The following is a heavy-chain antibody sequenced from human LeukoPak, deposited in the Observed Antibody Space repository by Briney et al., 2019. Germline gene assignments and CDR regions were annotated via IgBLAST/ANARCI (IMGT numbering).Heavy chain of an antibody. CDR1: GGTFSSYT. V-gene: IGHV1-69*02. CDR2: IIPILGIA. CDR3: ASEPPYYDSSGPLRP. J-gene: IGHJ5*02. Sequence: SVKVSCKASGGTFSSYTISWVRQAPGQGLEWMGRIIPILGIANYAEKFQGRVTITADKSTSTAYMELSSLRSEDTAVYYCASEPPYYDSSGPLRPWGQGTLVTVSS. D-gene: IGHD3-22*01.